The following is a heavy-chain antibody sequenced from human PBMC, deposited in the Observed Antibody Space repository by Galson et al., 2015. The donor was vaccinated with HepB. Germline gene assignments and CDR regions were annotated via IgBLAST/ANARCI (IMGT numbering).Heavy chain of an antibody. J-gene: IGHJ6*02. CDR1: GYIFNSQS. Sequence: SVKVSCKASGYIFNSQSLHWVRQAPGQGLQWMGIINPDGGATKYAQEFQGRIAMTSDTSTSTVFMELSSLRPEDTAVYYCARVGYCGGPNCNSPMTKTFHYYYGMDVWGQGTTVTVSS. CDR2: INPDGGAT. V-gene: IGHV1-46*02. D-gene: IGHD2-21*01. CDR3: ARVGYCGGPNCNSPMTKTFHYYYGMDV.